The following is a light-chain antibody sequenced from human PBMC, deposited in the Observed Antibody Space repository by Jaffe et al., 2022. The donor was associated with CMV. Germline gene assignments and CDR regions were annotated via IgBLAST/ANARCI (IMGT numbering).Light chain of an antibody. Sequence: EIVLTQSPGTLSLSPGERGTLSCRASQSLGSTYLAWYQQKPGQAPRLLIYGASSRATGIPDRFSGSGSGADFTLTISRLEPEDFAVYYCQQYGSSPATFGGGTKVEIK. J-gene: IGKJ4*01. CDR1: QSLGSTY. CDR3: QQYGSSPAT. V-gene: IGKV3-20*01. CDR2: GAS.